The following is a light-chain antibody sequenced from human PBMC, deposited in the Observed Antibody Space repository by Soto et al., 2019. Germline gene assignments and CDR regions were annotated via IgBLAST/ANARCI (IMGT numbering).Light chain of an antibody. Sequence: QSALTQPASVSGSPGQSITISCTGTSSDVGGYNYVSWYQQHPGKAPKLMIYEVTNRPPGVSNRFSGSKSGNTASLTISGLQAEDEADYYCSSYTSRSPLVFGTGNKVTVL. CDR1: SSDVGGYNY. CDR2: EVT. V-gene: IGLV2-14*01. CDR3: SSYTSRSPLV. J-gene: IGLJ1*01.